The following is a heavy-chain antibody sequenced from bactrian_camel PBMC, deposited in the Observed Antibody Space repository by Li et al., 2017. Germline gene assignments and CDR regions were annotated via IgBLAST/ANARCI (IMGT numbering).Heavy chain of an antibody. CDR2: IDKYGTT. CDR3: AAVSKPPWWNGGSWYDEREYTH. CDR1: GFIFSTFG. Sequence: HVQLVESGGGLVQPGGSLRLSCTASGFIFSTFGMSWVRQAPGKEREGVAAIDKYGTTSYADSVKGRFTISKVSAKNSVYLQMNSLKPEDTATYYCAAVSKPPWWNGGSWYDEREYTHWGQGTQVTVS. V-gene: IGHV3S53*01. D-gene: IGHD6*01. J-gene: IGHJ4*01.